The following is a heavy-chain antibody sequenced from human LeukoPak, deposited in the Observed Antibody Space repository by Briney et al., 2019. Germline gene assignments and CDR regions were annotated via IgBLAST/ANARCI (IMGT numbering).Heavy chain of an antibody. CDR3: ARDSGERVDFWSGYPFHYFDY. CDR1: GGSISSGGYY. V-gene: IGHV4-31*03. Sequence: PSETLSLTCTVSGGSISSGGYYWSWIRQHPGKGLEWIGYIYYSGSTYYNPSLKSRVTISVDTSKNQFSLKLSSVTAADTAVYYCARDSGERVDFWSGYPFHYFDYWGQGTTVTVSS. D-gene: IGHD3-3*01. CDR2: IYYSGST. J-gene: IGHJ4*03.